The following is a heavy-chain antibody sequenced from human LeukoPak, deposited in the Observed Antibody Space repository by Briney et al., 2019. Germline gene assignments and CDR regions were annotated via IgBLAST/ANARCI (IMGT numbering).Heavy chain of an antibody. V-gene: IGHV1-69*04. Sequence: RASVKVSCKASGYTFTSYDINWVRQATGQGLEWMGRIIPILGIANYAQKFQGRVTITADKSTSTAYMELSSLRSEDTAVYYCARAFVVDQVGATSGIDYWGQGTLVTVSS. CDR2: IIPILGIA. CDR3: ARAFVVDQVGATSGIDY. J-gene: IGHJ4*02. D-gene: IGHD1-26*01. CDR1: GYTFTSYD.